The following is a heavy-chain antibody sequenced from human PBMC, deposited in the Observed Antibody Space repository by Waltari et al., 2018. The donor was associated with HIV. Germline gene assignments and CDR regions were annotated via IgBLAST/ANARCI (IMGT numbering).Heavy chain of an antibody. V-gene: IGHV4-39*01. Sequence: QLQLQESGPGLVKPSETLSLTCTVSGGSITSRSYFWAWLRQPPGKGLEWIGNIYSGGNTYYNPSLQSRVTMSVDRSNSQFSLRLSSVTAADTGVYYCARRVVPGSTLDPWGPGALVTVSS. CDR2: IYSGGNT. D-gene: IGHD2-15*01. J-gene: IGHJ5*02. CDR3: ARRVVPGSTLDP. CDR1: GGSITSRSYF.